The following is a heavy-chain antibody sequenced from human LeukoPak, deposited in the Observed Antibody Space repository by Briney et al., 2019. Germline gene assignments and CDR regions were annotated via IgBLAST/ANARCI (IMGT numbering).Heavy chain of an antibody. D-gene: IGHD3-22*01. CDR1: GFTVSSNY. Sequence: GGSLRLSCAASGFTVSSNYMSWVRQAPGKGLEWVSVIYSGGSTYYADSVKGRFTISRDNSKNTLYLQMNSLRAEDTAVYYCAKDITMIVVVIKDDAFDIWGQGTMVTVSS. CDR3: AKDITMIVVVIKDDAFDI. V-gene: IGHV3-66*01. J-gene: IGHJ3*02. CDR2: IYSGGST.